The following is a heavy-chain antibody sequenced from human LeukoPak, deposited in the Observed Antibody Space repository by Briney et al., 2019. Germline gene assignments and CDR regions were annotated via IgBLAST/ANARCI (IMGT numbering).Heavy chain of an antibody. J-gene: IGHJ4*02. CDR1: GFTFSRYG. Sequence: GGSLRLSCSASGFTFSRYGMHWVRQAPGKGLQWVAFVRYDGSNKYYADSVKGRFAMSRDNSKNTLYLQMNSLRAEDTAVYYCAKSRGEQLYFRDSAYWGQGTLVTVAS. CDR2: VRYDGSNK. CDR3: AKSRGEQLYFRDSAY. D-gene: IGHD1/OR15-1a*01. V-gene: IGHV3-30*02.